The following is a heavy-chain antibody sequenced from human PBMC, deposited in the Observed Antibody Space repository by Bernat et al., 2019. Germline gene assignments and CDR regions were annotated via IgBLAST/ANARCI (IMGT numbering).Heavy chain of an antibody. Sequence: QVQLQQSGPGLVKPSQTLSLTCAISGDSVSSNSAAWYWIRQSPSRGLEWLGRTYYRSKWYNDYAVSVKSRITINPDTSKNQFSLQLNSVTPEDTAVYYCARDHAYTAVAGNWGVFDYWGQGTLVTVSS. CDR3: ARDHAYTAVAGNWGVFDY. CDR2: TYYRSKWYN. J-gene: IGHJ4*02. CDR1: GDSVSSNSAA. D-gene: IGHD6-19*01. V-gene: IGHV6-1*01.